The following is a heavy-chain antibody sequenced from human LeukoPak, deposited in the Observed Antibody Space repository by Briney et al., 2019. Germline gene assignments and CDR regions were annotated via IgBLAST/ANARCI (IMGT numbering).Heavy chain of an antibody. J-gene: IGHJ4*02. V-gene: IGHV3-48*01. CDR3: ARAIRRYYDSSGYYYVENFDY. CDR1: GFIFSSYT. D-gene: IGHD3-22*01. CDR2: ISSSGDTE. Sequence: GGSLRLSSAASGFIFSSYTMNWVRQAPGKGLEWVSYISSSGDTEYYADSVQGRFTVSRDNAKNSLYLQLNSLRAEDTAVYYCARAIRRYYDSSGYYYVENFDYWGQGTLVTVSS.